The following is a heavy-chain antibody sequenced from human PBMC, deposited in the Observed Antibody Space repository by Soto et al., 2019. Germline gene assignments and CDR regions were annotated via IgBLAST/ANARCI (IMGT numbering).Heavy chain of an antibody. Sequence: EVQLLESGGGLVQPGGSLRLSCAASGFTFSSYWMHWVRQAPGKGLVWVSRINSDGSSTSYADSVKGRFTISRDNAKNTVYLQMNSLRAEDTAVYYCARGIAAGGFDYWGQGTLVTVSS. J-gene: IGHJ4*02. CDR2: INSDGSST. CDR1: GFTFSSYW. V-gene: IGHV3-74*01. D-gene: IGHD6-13*01. CDR3: ARGIAAGGFDY.